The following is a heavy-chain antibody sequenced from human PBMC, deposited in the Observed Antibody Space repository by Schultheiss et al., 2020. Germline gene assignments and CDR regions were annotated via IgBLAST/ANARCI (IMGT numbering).Heavy chain of an antibody. CDR1: GFTFSSYA. CDR2: ISGSGGST. CDR3: AKGRTYYYDSSGYYSLFDY. J-gene: IGHJ4*02. D-gene: IGHD3-22*01. V-gene: IGHV3-23*01. Sequence: GESLKISCAASGFTFSSYAMSWVRQAPGKGLEWVSAISGSGGSTYYADSVKGRFTISRDNSKNTLYLQMNSLRAEDTAVYYCAKGRTYYYDSSGYYSLFDYWGQGTLVTV.